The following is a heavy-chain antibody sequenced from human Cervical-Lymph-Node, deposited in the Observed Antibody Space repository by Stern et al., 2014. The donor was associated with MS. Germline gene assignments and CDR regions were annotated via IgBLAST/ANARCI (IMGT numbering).Heavy chain of an antibody. CDR3: ARDGMGTSGSYSSFDF. CDR1: GFTFSRYS. J-gene: IGHJ4*02. V-gene: IGHV3-30*04. D-gene: IGHD3-10*01. CDR2: TTSKGDKT. Sequence: VHLVESGGGVVQPGGSLTLSCEASGFTFSRYSMHWVRQGPGKGLEWVAATTSKGDKTYHADSVKGRFIISRDNLKNTLHLYMNSLRLEDTADYYCARDGMGTSGSYSSFDFWGRGTLVTVSS.